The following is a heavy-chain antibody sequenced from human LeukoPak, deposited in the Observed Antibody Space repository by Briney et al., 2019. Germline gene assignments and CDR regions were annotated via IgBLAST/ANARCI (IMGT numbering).Heavy chain of an antibody. V-gene: IGHV4-59*01. Sequence: SETLSLTCTVSGGSISSYYWSWLRQPPGKGLEWIGYIYYSGSTNYNPSLKSRVTISVDTSKNQFSLKLSSVTAADTAVYYCARGDIAVAARFDYWGQGTLVTVSS. J-gene: IGHJ4*02. CDR3: ARGDIAVAARFDY. CDR1: GGSISSYY. CDR2: IYYSGST. D-gene: IGHD6-19*01.